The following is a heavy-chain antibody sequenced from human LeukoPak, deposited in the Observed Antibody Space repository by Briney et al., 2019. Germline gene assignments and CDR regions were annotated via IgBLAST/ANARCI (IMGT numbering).Heavy chain of an antibody. Sequence: GGSLRLSCAASGFTVSSNYMSWVRQAPGKGLEWVSVIYSGGSTYYADSVKGRFTMSRDNAKNTVYLQMNSLRAEDTAVYYCTRTYRNTLAEYFHHWGQGTLVTVSS. V-gene: IGHV3-66*01. CDR3: TRTYRNTLAEYFHH. J-gene: IGHJ1*01. CDR2: IYSGGST. CDR1: GFTVSSNY. D-gene: IGHD1-26*01.